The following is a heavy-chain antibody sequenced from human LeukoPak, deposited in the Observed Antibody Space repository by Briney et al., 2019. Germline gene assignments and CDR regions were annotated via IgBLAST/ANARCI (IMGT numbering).Heavy chain of an antibody. Sequence: SETLSLTCTVSGDSISSYYWAWVRQPAGKGLEWVGRIFISGSTNYNPSLKRRVTMSVDTSKNQFSLKLSSVTAADTAVYYCARYIAVTGPSRAVDIWGQGTMVTVSS. J-gene: IGHJ3*02. V-gene: IGHV4-4*07. CDR2: IFISGST. D-gene: IGHD6-19*01. CDR1: GDSISSYY. CDR3: ARYIAVTGPSRAVDI.